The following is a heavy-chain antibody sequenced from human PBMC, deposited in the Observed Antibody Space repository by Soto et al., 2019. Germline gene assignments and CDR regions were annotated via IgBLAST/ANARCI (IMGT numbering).Heavy chain of an antibody. J-gene: IGHJ4*02. V-gene: IGHV4-61*08. CDR2: IYYSGST. CDR3: ARVWTAAAGNSPFDY. D-gene: IGHD6-13*01. CDR1: GGSISSGGYS. Sequence: PSETLSLTCAVSGGSISSGGYSWSWIRQPPGKGLERIGYIYYSGSTNYNPSLKSRVTISVNTSKNQFSLKLTSVTAADTAVYYCARVWTAAAGNSPFDYWGQGTLVTVSS.